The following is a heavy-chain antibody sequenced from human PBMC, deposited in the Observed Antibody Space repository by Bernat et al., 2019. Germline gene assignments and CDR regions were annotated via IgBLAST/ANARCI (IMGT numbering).Heavy chain of an antibody. D-gene: IGHD1-26*01. V-gene: IGHV3-30*18. CDR1: GFTFSSYG. CDR2: ISYDGSSK. CDR3: AKEWAVYYYCYGMDV. Sequence: QVQLVESGGGVVQPGRSLRLSCAASGFTFSSYGMHWVRQAPGKGLEWVAVISYDGSSKCYADSVKGRFTIARDNCKDTLYLQMNSLGAEDTAVYCCAKEWAVYYYCYGMDVWGQGAAVTVSS. J-gene: IGHJ6*02.